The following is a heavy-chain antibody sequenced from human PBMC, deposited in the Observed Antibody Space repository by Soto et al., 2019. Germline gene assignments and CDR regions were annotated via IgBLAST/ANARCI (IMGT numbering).Heavy chain of an antibody. D-gene: IGHD3-16*01. Sequence: QVQLQESGPGLVKPSQTLSLTCTVSGGSISSGGYYWSWIRQHPGKGLEWIGYIYYSGSTYYNPSLKSRVTISVDTSKNQFSLKLSSVTAADTAVYYCARDSFVGTHYYGMDVWGQGTTVTVSS. CDR3: ARDSFVGTHYYGMDV. CDR1: GGSISSGGYY. CDR2: IYYSGST. J-gene: IGHJ6*02. V-gene: IGHV4-31*03.